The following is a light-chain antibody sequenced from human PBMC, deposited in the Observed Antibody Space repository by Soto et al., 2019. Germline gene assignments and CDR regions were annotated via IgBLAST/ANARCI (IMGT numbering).Light chain of an antibody. CDR3: QQRSNWPQIT. CDR2: GAS. CDR1: QTVPSR. V-gene: IGKV3-15*01. Sequence: EIVMTQSPATLSVSPGEGFTLSCRWSQTVPSRIAWYQQKPGQAPSLLIYGASTRATGVPDRFSGTGSGTEFTLTISSLKSEDYAVYYCQQRSNWPQITFGQGTRLEI. J-gene: IGKJ5*01.